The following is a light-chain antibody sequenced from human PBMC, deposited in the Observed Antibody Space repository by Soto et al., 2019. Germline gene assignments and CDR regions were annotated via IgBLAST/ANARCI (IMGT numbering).Light chain of an antibody. V-gene: IGLV2-14*01. CDR3: GSYTSTDTPFV. CDR1: SADAGGYNY. Sequence: QSVLAQPSSVSGSPGQSITISCTGTSADAGGYNYVSWYQHHPGKGPKLIIYGVNNRPSGVSDRFSGSKSGNKASLTISNLEAEDESDYYCGSYTSTDTPFVFGTGTKVTVL. J-gene: IGLJ1*01. CDR2: GVN.